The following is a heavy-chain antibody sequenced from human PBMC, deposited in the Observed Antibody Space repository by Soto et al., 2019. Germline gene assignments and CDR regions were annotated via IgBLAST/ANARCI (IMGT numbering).Heavy chain of an antibody. J-gene: IGHJ2*01. V-gene: IGHV1-69*01. CDR1: GGAFSNYA. Sequence: VQLVQSGTEVRRSGSSVKVSGKASGGAFSNYAISWVRQAPGQGRDCMGAIIPVRGIATYAQELQCRLTITAGESTTTTTMELISLTSEDTAVYYCAREGVSVLEVASAVRYFDVWGRGPLVTVS. CDR2: IIPVRGIA. CDR3: AREGVSVLEVASAVRYFDV. D-gene: IGHD6-19*01.